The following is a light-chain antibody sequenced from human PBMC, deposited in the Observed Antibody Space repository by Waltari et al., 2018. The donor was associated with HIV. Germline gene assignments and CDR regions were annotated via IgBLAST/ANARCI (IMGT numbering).Light chain of an antibody. CDR3: QSSDSTLSGSV. CDR2: NTN. V-gene: IGLV1-40*01. CDR1: NPNIGTHA. J-gene: IGLJ2*01. Sequence: QSVLTQPPSVSGAPGQRVTLSCTGSNPNIGTHAVNWYQQFPGTAPQLLIYNTNSRPSGVPDRFSGSKSGTSASLAITGLQSEDEADYFCQSSDSTLSGSVFGGGTKLTVL.